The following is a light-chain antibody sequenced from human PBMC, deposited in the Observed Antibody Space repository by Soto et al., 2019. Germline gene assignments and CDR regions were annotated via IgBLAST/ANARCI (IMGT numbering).Light chain of an antibody. Sequence: DIQMTQSHSTLSASVGDRVTISSRASQTISSWLAWYQQKQGKAPKLLIYDASSLESGVPSRFRGRGSSTECTLTISRLQPDDVETDYCQQYSTYPWTFGQGTQVDIK. CDR2: DAS. V-gene: IGKV1-5*01. J-gene: IGKJ1*01. CDR3: QQYSTYPWT. CDR1: QTISSW.